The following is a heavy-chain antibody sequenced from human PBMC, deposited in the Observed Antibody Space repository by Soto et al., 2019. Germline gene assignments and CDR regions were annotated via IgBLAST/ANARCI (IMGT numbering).Heavy chain of an antibody. D-gene: IGHD6-13*01. Sequence: EVQLVESGGRLVQPGTSLRLSCIASGFRFDDYAMHWVRQAPGKGLEWVSGITWNSETIDYAESVRGRFTISRDNAEKSVFLQMASLSPEDTALYYCTRDAQGIATSGTPILGSWGQGTPVTVSS. CDR2: ITWNSETI. CDR3: TRDAQGIATSGTPILGS. V-gene: IGHV3-9*01. CDR1: GFRFDDYA. J-gene: IGHJ4*02.